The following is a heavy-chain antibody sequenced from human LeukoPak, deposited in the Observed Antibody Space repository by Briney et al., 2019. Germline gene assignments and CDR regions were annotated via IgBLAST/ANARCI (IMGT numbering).Heavy chain of an antibody. V-gene: IGHV1-18*01. CDR2: ISAYNGNT. CDR1: GYTFTSYG. J-gene: IGHJ6*02. D-gene: IGHD2-8*01. Sequence: ASVKVSCKASGYTFTSYGISWVRQAPGQGLEWMGWISAYNGNTNYAQKLQGRVTMTTDTSTSTAYMELRSLRSDDTAVYYCARDVLLMVAGCLNYYGMDVWGQGTTVTVSS. CDR3: ARDVLLMVAGCLNYYGMDV.